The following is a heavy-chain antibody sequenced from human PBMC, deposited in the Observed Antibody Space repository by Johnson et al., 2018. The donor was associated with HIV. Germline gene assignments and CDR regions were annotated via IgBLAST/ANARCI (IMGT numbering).Heavy chain of an antibody. CDR2: ISGSGFDT. CDR3: ARDAPRYSFDI. J-gene: IGHJ3*02. CDR1: GFTFSSYA. Sequence: VQLVESGGGLVQPGGSLRLSCAASGFTFSSYAMHWVRQAPGKGLEWISYISGSGFDTFYADSVKGRFTISRDNAKKSLYLQMNSLRAEDTAVYYCARDAPRYSFDIWGQGTMVTVSS. V-gene: IGHV3-48*04. D-gene: IGHD2-21*01.